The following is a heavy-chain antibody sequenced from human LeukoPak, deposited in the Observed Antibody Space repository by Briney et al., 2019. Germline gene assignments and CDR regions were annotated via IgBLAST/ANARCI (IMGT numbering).Heavy chain of an antibody. Sequence: GASVKVSCKASGYTSTGYYMHRVRQAPGQGIEWMGWINPNNGDTNYAQKFQGRVTMTRDTSISTAYMELSRLASDDTAVYYCARPRSGSQTGFDPWGQGTLVTVSS. D-gene: IGHD1-26*01. CDR3: ARPRSGSQTGFDP. V-gene: IGHV1-2*02. J-gene: IGHJ5*02. CDR1: GYTSTGYY. CDR2: INPNNGDT.